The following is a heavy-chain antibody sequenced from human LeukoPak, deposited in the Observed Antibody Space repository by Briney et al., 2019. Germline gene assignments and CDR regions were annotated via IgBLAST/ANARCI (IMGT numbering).Heavy chain of an antibody. CDR1: GGTFSSYA. J-gene: IGHJ4*02. D-gene: IGHD6-13*01. V-gene: IGHV1-69*01. CDR2: IIPIFGTA. CDR3: ARAPLLAAAGTRGFDY. Sequence: SVKVTCKASGGTFSSYAISWVRQAPGQGLEWMGGIIPIFGTANYAQKFQGRVTITADESTSTAYMELSSLRSEDTAVYYCARAPLLAAAGTRGFDYWGQGTLVTVSS.